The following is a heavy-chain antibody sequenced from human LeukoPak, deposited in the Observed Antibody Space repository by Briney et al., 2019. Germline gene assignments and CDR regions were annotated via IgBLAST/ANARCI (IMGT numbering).Heavy chain of an antibody. CDR1: GFSLSTSGVG. J-gene: IGHJ4*02. Sequence: SGPTLVNPTQTLTLTCTFSGFSLSTSGVGVGWIRQPPGKALEWLALIYWDDDKVYSPSLQSRLTITKDTSKNQVVLTMTSMDPVDTATYYCAHRPYTSGCFDHWGQGTLVTVSS. CDR3: AHRPYTSGCFDH. V-gene: IGHV2-5*02. CDR2: IYWDDDK. D-gene: IGHD6-25*01.